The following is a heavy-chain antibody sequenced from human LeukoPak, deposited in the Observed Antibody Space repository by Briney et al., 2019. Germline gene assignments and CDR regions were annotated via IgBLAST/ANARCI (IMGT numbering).Heavy chain of an antibody. CDR1: GYTFTSYG. Sequence: ASVKVSCKASGYTFTSYGISWVRQAPGQGLEWMGWISAYNGNTNYAQRLQGRVTMTTDTSTSTAYMELRSLRSDDTAVYYCARRGSPIPGYYYYGMDVWGQGTTVTVSS. CDR3: ARRGSPIPGYYYYGMDV. V-gene: IGHV1-18*01. CDR2: ISAYNGNT. J-gene: IGHJ6*02. D-gene: IGHD3-16*01.